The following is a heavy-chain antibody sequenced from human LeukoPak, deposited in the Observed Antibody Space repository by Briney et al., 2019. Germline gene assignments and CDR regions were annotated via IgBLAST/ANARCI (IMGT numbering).Heavy chain of an antibody. Sequence: GGSLRLSCAASGFTFSSYAMHWVRQAPGKGLEWVAVISYDGSNKYYADSVKGRFTISRDNSKNTLYLQMNSLRAEDTAVYYCAKVGDSSGYYYFDYWGQGTLVTVSS. CDR2: ISYDGSNK. D-gene: IGHD3-22*01. CDR1: GFTFSSYA. V-gene: IGHV3-30-3*01. CDR3: AKVGDSSGYYYFDY. J-gene: IGHJ4*02.